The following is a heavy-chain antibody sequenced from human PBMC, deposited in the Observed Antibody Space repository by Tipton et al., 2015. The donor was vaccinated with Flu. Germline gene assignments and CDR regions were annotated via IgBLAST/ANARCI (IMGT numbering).Heavy chain of an antibody. CDR3: AGTYDNTGHPDY. J-gene: IGHJ4*02. CDR1: GFTFSGYW. CDR2: IKQDGSEK. D-gene: IGHD3-22*01. Sequence: SLRLSCAASGFTFSGYWMTWVRQAPGKGLEWVANIKQDGSEKYYVDSVKGRFTISRDNAKNSLSLQMNSLRAEDTAVYYCAGTYDNTGHPDYWGQGTLVTVSS. V-gene: IGHV3-7*01.